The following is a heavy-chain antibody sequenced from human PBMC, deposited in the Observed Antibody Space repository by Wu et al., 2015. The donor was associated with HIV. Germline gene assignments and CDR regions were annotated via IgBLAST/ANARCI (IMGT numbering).Heavy chain of an antibody. CDR3: ARDRSGLDV. CDR2: INPNSGGT. D-gene: IGHD3-3*01. J-gene: IGHJ6*02. V-gene: IGHV1-2*02. Sequence: QAQLVQFGADMKKPGSSVKVTCKASGDGFTSYAVSWVRQAPGQGLEWMGWINPNSGGTNYAQKFQGRVTMTRDTSISTAYMELSRLRSDDTAVYYCARDRSGLDVWGQGP. CDR1: GDGFTSYA.